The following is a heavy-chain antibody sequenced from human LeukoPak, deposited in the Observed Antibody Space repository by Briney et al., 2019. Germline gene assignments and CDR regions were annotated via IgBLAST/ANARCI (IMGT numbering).Heavy chain of an antibody. CDR1: GYTCTSYD. V-gene: IGHV1-8*01. D-gene: IGHD1-20*01. Sequence: GASVKVSCKASGYTCTSYDINWVRQATGQGLEWMGWMNPNSGYTGYAQKFQGRVTMTRNTSITTAYMELSSLRSADTAVYYCAMRPYNWNDDGNIDYWGQGTLVAVSS. J-gene: IGHJ4*02. CDR3: AMRPYNWNDDGNIDY. CDR2: MNPNSGYT.